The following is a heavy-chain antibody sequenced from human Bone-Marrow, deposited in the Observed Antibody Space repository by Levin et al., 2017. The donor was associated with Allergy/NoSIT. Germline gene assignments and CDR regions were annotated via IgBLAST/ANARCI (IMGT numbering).Heavy chain of an antibody. CDR1: QFVFSAHP. CDR3: ARGGGYDYEGRRDLYPVC. D-gene: IGHD5-12*01. CDR2: LASDGDYT. J-gene: IGHJ4*02. V-gene: IGHV3-30*03. Sequence: GGSLRLSCSASQFVFSAHPMHWVRLAPGTGLEWVATLASDGDYTYYRKSLMGRFTISRDNSDNKLYLEMKNLRSDDTAVYYCARGGGYDYEGRRDLYPVCCGQGTLVTVSS.